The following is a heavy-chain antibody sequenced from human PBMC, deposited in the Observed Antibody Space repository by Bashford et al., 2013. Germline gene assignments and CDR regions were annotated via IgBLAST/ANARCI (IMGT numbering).Heavy chain of an antibody. CDR2: IYHSGST. D-gene: IGHD3-3*01. V-gene: IGHV4-4*02. Sequence: SETLSLTCAVSGGSISSSNWWSWVRQPPGKGLEWIGEIYHSGSTNYNPSLKSRVTISVDKSKNQFSLKLSSVTAADTAVYYCARTTYYDFWSGYYRVDTYGMDVWGQGTTVTVSS. CDR1: GGSISSSNW. CDR3: ARTTYYDFWSGYYRVDTYGMDV. J-gene: IGHJ6*02.